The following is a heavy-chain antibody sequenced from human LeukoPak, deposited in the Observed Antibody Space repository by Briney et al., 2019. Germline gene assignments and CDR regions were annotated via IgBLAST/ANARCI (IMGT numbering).Heavy chain of an antibody. V-gene: IGHV4-38-2*02. D-gene: IGHD6-19*01. CDR3: ARGPYSSGRTAVN. CDR2: IYHSGST. J-gene: IGHJ4*02. Sequence: SETLSLTCTVSGYSISSGYYWGWIRQPPGKGLEWIGSIYHSGSTYYNPSLKSRVTISVDTSKNQFSLKLSSVTAADTAVYYCARGPYSSGRTAVNWGQGTLVTVSS. CDR1: GYSISSGYY.